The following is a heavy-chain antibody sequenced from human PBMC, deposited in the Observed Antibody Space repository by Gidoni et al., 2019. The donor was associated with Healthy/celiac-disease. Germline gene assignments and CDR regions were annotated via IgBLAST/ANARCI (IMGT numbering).Heavy chain of an antibody. D-gene: IGHD3-10*01. V-gene: IGHV3-48*03. CDR1: GITFRGYE. CDR3: ARDLLWFGELFPFDY. Sequence: EGQLVESGGGLVQPGGALGLPCAAPGITFRGYEMNWVRQAPGKGLEWVSYISSSGSTIYYADSVKGRFTISRDNAKNSLYLQMNSLRAEDTAVYYCARDLLWFGELFPFDYWGQGTLVTVSS. J-gene: IGHJ4*02. CDR2: ISSSGSTI.